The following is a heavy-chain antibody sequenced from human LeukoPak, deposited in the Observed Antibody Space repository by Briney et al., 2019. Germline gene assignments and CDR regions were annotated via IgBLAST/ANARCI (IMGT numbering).Heavy chain of an antibody. Sequence: GGSLRVSCAASGFSVSSNYMTLGRQAPGKRLEWVSVIYSGGSTYYSDSVKGRFIISRDNSKNTLYLQMNSLRAEDTAVYYCASSVGDSRSSNWFDPWGQGTLVTVSS. V-gene: IGHV3-66*01. CDR1: GFSVSSNY. J-gene: IGHJ5*02. CDR2: IYSGGST. CDR3: ASSVGDSRSSNWFDP. D-gene: IGHD6-6*01.